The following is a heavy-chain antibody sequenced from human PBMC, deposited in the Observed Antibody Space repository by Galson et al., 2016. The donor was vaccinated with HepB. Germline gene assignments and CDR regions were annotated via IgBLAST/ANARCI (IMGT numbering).Heavy chain of an antibody. D-gene: IGHD1-26*01. CDR1: GYTFTGYY. CDR3: ARDRGRVGASDEFDY. V-gene: IGHV1-2*02. J-gene: IGHJ4*02. CDR2: INPNSGGT. Sequence: SVKVSCKASGYTFTGYYLHWVRQAPGQGLEWMGWINPNSGGTTYSEKLQGRVTMTRDTSIHTAYMELSRLRSDDTAVYYCARDRGRVGASDEFDYWGQGSLVTVSS.